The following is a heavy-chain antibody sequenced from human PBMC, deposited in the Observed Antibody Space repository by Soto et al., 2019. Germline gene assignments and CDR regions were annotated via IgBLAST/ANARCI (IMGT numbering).Heavy chain of an antibody. CDR2: IEPSDSYT. J-gene: IGHJ4*02. CDR3: ARHPRRYCPNGVSYFDY. Sequence: GADLSPSSDFCGYRSSLYFSWWERPLPGKGQEWMGRIEPSDSYTNYSPSFQGHVTISADKSSSTAYLQWSSLKASDTAMYYCARHPRRYCPNGVSYFDYWGQGTPVPVS. V-gene: IGHV5-10-1*01. D-gene: IGHD2-8*01. CDR1: GYRSSLYF.